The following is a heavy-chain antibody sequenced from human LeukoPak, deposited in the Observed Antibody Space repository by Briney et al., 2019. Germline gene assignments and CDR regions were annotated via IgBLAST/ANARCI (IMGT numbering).Heavy chain of an antibody. CDR2: VDPEDGET. Sequence: SVNVSCKVSLYTLTELSMHWVRQAPGKGREGMGGVDPEDGETIYAQKFQGRVTMTEDTPTDTAYVELSSLRSEDTAVYYCATAPTRGYSYGFLWYWGQGTLVTVSS. D-gene: IGHD5-18*01. J-gene: IGHJ4*02. V-gene: IGHV1-24*01. CDR3: ATAPTRGYSYGFLWY. CDR1: LYTLTELS.